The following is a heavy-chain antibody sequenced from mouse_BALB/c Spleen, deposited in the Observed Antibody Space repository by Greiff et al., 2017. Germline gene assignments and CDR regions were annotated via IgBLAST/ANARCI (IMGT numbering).Heavy chain of an antibody. D-gene: IGHD1-2*01. CDR2: ISSGSSTI. J-gene: IGHJ1*01. CDR1: GFTFSSFG. V-gene: IGHV5-17*02. CDR3: AREDGHWYFDV. Sequence: EVKVVESGGGLVQPGGSRKLSCAASGFTFSSFGMHWVRQAPEKGLEWVAYISSGSSTIYYADTVKGRFTISRDNPKNTLFLQMTSLRSEDTAMYYCAREDGHWYFDVWGAGTTVTVSS.